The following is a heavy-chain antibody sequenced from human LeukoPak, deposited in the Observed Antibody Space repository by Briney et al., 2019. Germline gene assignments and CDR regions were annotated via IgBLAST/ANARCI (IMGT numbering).Heavy chain of an antibody. V-gene: IGHV1-8*01. CDR1: GYTFTSYD. J-gene: IGHJ4*02. Sequence: ASVKVTCKASGYTFTSYDINWVGQATGQGLEWMGWMNPNSGYTVSAQTFQCRLTLTRNTSIPTPYMQLSSLRSEATAVYYCARGPTYYYGSGSLNDYWGQGTLVTVSS. CDR3: ARGPTYYYGSGSLNDY. CDR2: MNPNSGYT. D-gene: IGHD3-10*01.